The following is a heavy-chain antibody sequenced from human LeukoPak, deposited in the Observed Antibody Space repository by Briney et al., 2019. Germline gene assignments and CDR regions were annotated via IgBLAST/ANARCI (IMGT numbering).Heavy chain of an antibody. J-gene: IGHJ4*02. CDR3: ARDRYGIQRDYFDY. D-gene: IGHD5-18*01. V-gene: IGHV3-33*08. CDR2: IWYDGTNK. CDR1: GFTFRDFS. Sequence: GGSLRLSCAASGFTFRDFSMHWVRQAPGKGLEWVAFIWYDGTNKYYVDSVKGRFTISRDNSKNTLYLQMNSLRADDTAVYYCARDRYGIQRDYFDYWGQGILVTVSS.